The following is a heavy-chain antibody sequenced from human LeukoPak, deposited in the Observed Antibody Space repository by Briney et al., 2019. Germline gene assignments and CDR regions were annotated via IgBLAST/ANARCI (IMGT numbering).Heavy chain of an antibody. CDR1: GGTFSSYA. CDR3: AIRRPRMSPAPAAYWYFDL. Sequence: ASVKVSCKASGGTFSSYAISWVRQAPGQGLEWMGGIIPIFGTANYAQKFQGRVTITADESTSTAYMELSSLRSEDTAVYYRAIRRPRMSPAPAAYWYFDLWGRGTLVTVSS. V-gene: IGHV1-69*13. J-gene: IGHJ2*01. CDR2: IIPIFGTA. D-gene: IGHD1-14*01.